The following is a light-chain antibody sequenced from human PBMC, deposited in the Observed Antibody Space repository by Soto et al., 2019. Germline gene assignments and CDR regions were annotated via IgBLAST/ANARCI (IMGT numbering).Light chain of an antibody. CDR3: RSFDKRLGGTKV. Sequence: QSVLTQPPSVSGAPGQRVTISCSGSSYNIGEGHNVHGYQQLPGTAPRLLIHGNVNRPSGGLDRFSTSQSGTSASLAITGLQTEDEADYFCRSFDKRLGGTKVFRGGTNLTVL. J-gene: IGLJ2*01. V-gene: IGLV1-40*01. CDR2: GNV. CDR1: SYNIGEGHN.